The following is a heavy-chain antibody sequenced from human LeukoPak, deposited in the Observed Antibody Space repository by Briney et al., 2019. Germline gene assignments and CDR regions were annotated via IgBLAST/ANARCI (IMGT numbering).Heavy chain of an antibody. Sequence: SETPSLTCSVSGGSISNRTYYWGWIRQPPGKGLEWIGSLYHSGSTYYNPSLKSRVTISVDTSKNQFSLKLSSVTAADTAVYYCVSHEPYSSSWGVNFWGQGTLVTVSS. CDR2: LYHSGST. D-gene: IGHD6-13*01. V-gene: IGHV4-39*01. CDR3: VSHEPYSSSWGVNF. J-gene: IGHJ4*02. CDR1: GGSISNRTYY.